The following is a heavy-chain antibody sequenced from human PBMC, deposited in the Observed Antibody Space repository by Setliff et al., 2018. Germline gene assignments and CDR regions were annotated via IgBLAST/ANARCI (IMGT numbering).Heavy chain of an antibody. J-gene: IGHJ4*02. CDR3: ARRETYYNFWSGYFDY. Sequence: PSETLSLTCTVSGGSISSSSYYWGWIRQSPGKGLEWIGSIYYSGSTYYNPSLKSRVTISVDTSKNQFSLKLSSVTAADTAVYYCARRETYYNFWSGYFDYWGQGTLVTVSS. CDR1: GGSISSSSYY. D-gene: IGHD3-3*01. V-gene: IGHV4-39*07. CDR2: IYYSGST.